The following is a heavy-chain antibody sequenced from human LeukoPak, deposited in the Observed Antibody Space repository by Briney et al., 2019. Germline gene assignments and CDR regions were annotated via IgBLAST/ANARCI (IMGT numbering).Heavy chain of an antibody. CDR1: GGLISSYY. Sequence: PSETLSLTCTVSGGLISSYYWSWIRQPPGQGLEWIGYIYYSGSTKYNPSLKSRVTISVDTSKNQFSLKLTSVTAADTAEYYCARAPPSAAGYYYGMDVWGQGTTVTVSS. CDR3: ARAPPSAAGYYYGMDV. V-gene: IGHV4-59*01. CDR2: IYYSGST. J-gene: IGHJ6*02. D-gene: IGHD6-13*01.